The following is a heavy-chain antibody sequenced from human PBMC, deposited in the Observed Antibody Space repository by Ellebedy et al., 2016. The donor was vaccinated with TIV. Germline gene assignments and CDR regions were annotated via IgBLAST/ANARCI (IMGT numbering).Heavy chain of an antibody. J-gene: IGHJ4*02. V-gene: IGHV4-4*02. CDR1: GASIISTRW. CDR2: IYHSGTT. CDR3: SRGGGATLDY. Sequence: MPSETLSLTCAVSGASIISTRWWSWVRQPPGKGLAWIGEIYHSGTTNYNPSLKTRVTISVDKSNNQYSLKLNLVTAADTAVYYGSRGGGATLDYWGQGNLVTVSS. D-gene: IGHD3-16*01.